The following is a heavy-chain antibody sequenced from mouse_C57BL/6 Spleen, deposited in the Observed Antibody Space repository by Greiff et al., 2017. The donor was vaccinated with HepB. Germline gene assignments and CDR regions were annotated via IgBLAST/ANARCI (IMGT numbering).Heavy chain of an antibody. D-gene: IGHD1-1*01. CDR2: IYPGDGDT. J-gene: IGHJ2*01. Sequence: QVHVKQSGAELVKPGASVKISCKASGYAFSSYWMNWVKQRPGKGLEWIGQIYPGDGDTNYNGKFKGKATLTADKSSSTAYMQLSSLTSEDSAVYFCARWIDYYGSMYYFDYWGQGTTLTVSS. CDR3: ARWIDYYGSMYYFDY. CDR1: GYAFSSYW. V-gene: IGHV1-80*01.